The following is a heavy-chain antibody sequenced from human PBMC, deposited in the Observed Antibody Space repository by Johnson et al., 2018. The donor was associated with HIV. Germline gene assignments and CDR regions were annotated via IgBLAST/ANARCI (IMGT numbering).Heavy chain of an antibody. CDR3: AKEKKRYSSSSIFAFDI. CDR2: IKQDGSEK. J-gene: IGHJ3*02. CDR1: GFTFSSYW. V-gene: IGHV3-7*05. Sequence: EVQLVESGGGLVQPGGSLRLSCAASGFTFSSYWMSWVRQAPGKGLEWVANIKQDGSEKYYVDSVKGRFTISRDNAKNSLYLQMNSLRAEDTALYYCAKEKKRYSSSSIFAFDIWGQGTMVTVSS. D-gene: IGHD6-6*01.